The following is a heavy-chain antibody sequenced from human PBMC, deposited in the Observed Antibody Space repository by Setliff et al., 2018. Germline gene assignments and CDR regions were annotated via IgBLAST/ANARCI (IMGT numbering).Heavy chain of an antibody. CDR1: GGPISSGSYY. CDR2: IYTSGST. CDR3: ATNPYQLLNFDY. V-gene: IGHV4-61*09. D-gene: IGHD2-2*01. J-gene: IGHJ4*02. Sequence: SETLSLTRTVSGGPISSGSYYWSWIRQPAGKGLEWIGHIYTSGSTNYNPALKSQVTISVDTSKNQFSLKLSSVTAADTAVYYCATNPYQLLNFDYWGQGTLVTVSS.